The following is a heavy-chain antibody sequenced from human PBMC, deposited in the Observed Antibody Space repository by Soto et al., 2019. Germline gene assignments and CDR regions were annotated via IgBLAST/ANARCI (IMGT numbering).Heavy chain of an antibody. Sequence: QVQLVQSGAEVKKPGSSVKVSCKASGGTFSSYTISWVRQAPGQGLEWMGRIIPILGIANYAQKFQGRVTITADKTTSTAYMELSSLRSEDTAVYYCATVPGGDYYYGYGMDVWGQGTTVTVSS. D-gene: IGHD3-16*01. V-gene: IGHV1-69*02. J-gene: IGHJ6*02. CDR3: ATVPGGDYYYGYGMDV. CDR1: GGTFSSYT. CDR2: IIPILGIA.